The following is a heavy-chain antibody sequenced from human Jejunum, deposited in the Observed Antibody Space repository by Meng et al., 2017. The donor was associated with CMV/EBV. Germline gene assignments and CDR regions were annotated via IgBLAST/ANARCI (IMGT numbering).Heavy chain of an antibody. CDR2: IYPDDSET. CDR1: FTSSW. J-gene: IGHJ6*02. CDR3: ARPIIASRSGYQYGMDV. Sequence: FTSSWSGWVRQMPGKGLEWMGIIYPDDSETRYGPSFQGQVTISADKSISTAYLQWSSLKASDTAIYYCARPIIASRSGYQYGMDVWGQGTTVTVSS. V-gene: IGHV5-51*01.